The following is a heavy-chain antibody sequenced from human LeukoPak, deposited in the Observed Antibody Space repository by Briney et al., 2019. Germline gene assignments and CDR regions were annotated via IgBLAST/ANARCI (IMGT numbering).Heavy chain of an antibody. D-gene: IGHD6-19*01. CDR2: MHYIGSS. CDR3: ARKTYSIGWHVPIDS. Sequence: SETLSLTCTVSGGSVSSHTYYWGWIRQPPGKGLEWIGSMHYIGSSYYNPSLKSRVTISIDTSKNQFSLNLSSVTAADTAVYYCARKTYSIGWHVPIDSWGRGTLFTVSS. J-gene: IGHJ4*02. CDR1: GGSVSSHTYY. V-gene: IGHV4-39*01.